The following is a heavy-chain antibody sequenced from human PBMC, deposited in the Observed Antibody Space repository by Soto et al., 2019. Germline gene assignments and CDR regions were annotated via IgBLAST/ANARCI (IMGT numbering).Heavy chain of an antibody. J-gene: IGHJ6*02. D-gene: IGHD4-17*01. CDR1: GYTFTSYG. V-gene: IGHV1-18*04. CDR2: ISAYNGNT. Sequence: QVQLVQSGAEVKKPGASVKVSCKASGYTFTSYGISWVRLAPGQGLEWMGWISAYNGNTNYAQKLQGRVTMTTDTSTSTAYMELRSLRSDDTAVYYCAREPDDGDYPYYYYGMDVWGQGTTVTVSS. CDR3: AREPDDGDYPYYYYGMDV.